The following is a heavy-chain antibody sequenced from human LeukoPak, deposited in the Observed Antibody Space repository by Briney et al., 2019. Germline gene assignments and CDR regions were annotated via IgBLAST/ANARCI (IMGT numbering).Heavy chain of an antibody. J-gene: IGHJ4*02. CDR1: GFTFSSYW. Sequence: GGSLRLSCAASGFTFSSYWMHWVRQAPGKGLVWVSRINTDGSSTTYADSVKGRFTISRGNAKNTLYLQMNSLRAEDTAMYYCARENSGRFDYWGQGTLVTVSS. CDR3: ARENSGRFDY. CDR2: INTDGSST. V-gene: IGHV3-74*01. D-gene: IGHD6-19*01.